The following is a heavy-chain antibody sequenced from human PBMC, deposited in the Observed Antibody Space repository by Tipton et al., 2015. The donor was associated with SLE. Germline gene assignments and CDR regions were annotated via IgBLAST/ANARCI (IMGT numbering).Heavy chain of an antibody. CDR1: GFTFSSYS. V-gene: IGHV3-48*01. D-gene: IGHD6-19*01. Sequence: SLRLSCAASGFTFSSYSMNWVRQAPGKGLEWVSYISSSSSTIYYADSVKGRFTISRDNAKNSLYLQMNSLRAEDTAVYYCARYGSGPEMDVWGKGTTVTVSS. CDR2: ISSSSSTI. CDR3: ARYGSGPEMDV. J-gene: IGHJ6*04.